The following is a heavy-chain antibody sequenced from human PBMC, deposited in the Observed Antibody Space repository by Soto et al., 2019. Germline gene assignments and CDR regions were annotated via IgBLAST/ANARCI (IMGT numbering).Heavy chain of an antibody. D-gene: IGHD1-26*01. J-gene: IGHJ6*02. V-gene: IGHV3-30-3*01. Sequence: QVQLVESGGGVVQPGRSLRLSCAASGFTFSSHAMHWVRQAPGKGLEWVAVISYDGSKKYYADSVKGRFTISRDNSKNTLYLQMNRLRAEDTAVYYCARDPPPHFHTLSDYSYYGMDVWGQGTTVTVSS. CDR2: ISYDGSKK. CDR3: ARDPPPHFHTLSDYSYYGMDV. CDR1: GFTFSSHA.